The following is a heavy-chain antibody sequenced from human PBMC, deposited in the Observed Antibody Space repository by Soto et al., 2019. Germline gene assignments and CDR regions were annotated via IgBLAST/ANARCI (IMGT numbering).Heavy chain of an antibody. D-gene: IGHD5-12*01. V-gene: IGHV1-18*01. CDR1: GYTFNNYG. J-gene: IGHJ4*02. CDR3: ARDRGYQDY. CDR2: ISAYDGHT. Sequence: QVQLVQSGAEVKEPGASVKVSCKASGYTFNNYGITWVRQAPGQGLEWMGWISAYDGHTLYAQNLQGRVTVTTDTSTTTVYMELRSLRSDDTAVYCCARDRGYQDYWGQGTLVTVSP.